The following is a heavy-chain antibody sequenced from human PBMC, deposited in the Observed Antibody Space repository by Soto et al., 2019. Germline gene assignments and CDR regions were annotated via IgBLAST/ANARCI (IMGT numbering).Heavy chain of an antibody. CDR2: IYYSGST. CDR1: GGSISSSSYY. Sequence: QLQLQESGPGLVKPSETLSLTCTVSGGSISSSSYYWGWIRQPPGKGLEWIGSIYYSGSTYYNPSLKSRVTISVDTSKNQFPLKLSSVTAADTAVYYCARVRREPVAGTIDYWGQGTLVTVSS. J-gene: IGHJ4*02. V-gene: IGHV4-39*01. CDR3: ARVRREPVAGTIDY. D-gene: IGHD6-19*01.